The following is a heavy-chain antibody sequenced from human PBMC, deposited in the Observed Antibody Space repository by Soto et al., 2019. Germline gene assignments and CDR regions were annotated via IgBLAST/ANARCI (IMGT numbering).Heavy chain of an antibody. Sequence: QVQLVQSGAEVKKPGASVKVSCKASGYTFTSYAMHWVRQAPGQRLEWMGWINAGNGNTKYSQKFQGRVTITRDTPASTVYMELSSVRCEDTAVYYWASVVVVVAATDAFDIWGQGTMVTGSS. CDR1: GYTFTSYA. D-gene: IGHD2-15*01. CDR2: INAGNGNT. V-gene: IGHV1-3*01. CDR3: ASVVVVVAATDAFDI. J-gene: IGHJ3*02.